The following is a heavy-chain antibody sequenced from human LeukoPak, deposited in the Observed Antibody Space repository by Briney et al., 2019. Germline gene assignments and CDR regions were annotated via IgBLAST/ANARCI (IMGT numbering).Heavy chain of an antibody. D-gene: IGHD3-10*01. CDR3: ARDLSGSLYFDY. CDR2: INHSGST. CDR1: GGSFSGYY. Sequence: SETQSLTCAVYGGSFSGYYWSWIRQPPGKGLEWIGEINHSGSTNYNPSLKSRVTISVDTSKNQFSLKLSSVTAADTAIYYCARDLSGSLYFDYWGQGILVTVSA. V-gene: IGHV4-34*01. J-gene: IGHJ4*02.